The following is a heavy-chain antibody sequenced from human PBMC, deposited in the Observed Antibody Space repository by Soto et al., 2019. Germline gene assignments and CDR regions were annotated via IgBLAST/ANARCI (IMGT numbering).Heavy chain of an antibody. J-gene: IGHJ6*02. D-gene: IGHD1-20*01. CDR3: ASNWKEVGVFADYYGMDG. CDR1: GYSFTSYW. CDR2: IYPGDSDT. V-gene: IGHV5-51*01. Sequence: GESLKISCKGSGYSFTSYWIGWVRQMPGKGLEWMGIIYPGDSDTRYSPSFQGQVTISADKSISTAYLQWSSLKASDTAMYYCASNWKEVGVFADYYGMDGWGQATTVTV.